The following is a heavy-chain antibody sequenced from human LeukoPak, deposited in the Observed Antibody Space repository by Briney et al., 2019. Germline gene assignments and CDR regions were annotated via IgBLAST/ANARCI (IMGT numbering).Heavy chain of an antibody. J-gene: IGHJ4*02. CDR3: AREEHVGANFDY. V-gene: IGHV4-4*07. CDR1: GGSISRYY. CDR2: IYTTGST. D-gene: IGHD3-16*01. Sequence: SETLSLTCTVSGGSISRYYWTWIRQPAGKELEWIGRIYTTGSTNFNPSLKSRVTMSVDMSKSQFSLKLSSVTAADTAVYYCAREEHVGANFDYWGQGTLVTVSS.